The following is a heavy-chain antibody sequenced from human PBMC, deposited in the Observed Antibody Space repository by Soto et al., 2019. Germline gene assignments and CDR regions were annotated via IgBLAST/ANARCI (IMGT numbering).Heavy chain of an antibody. J-gene: IGHJ6*02. V-gene: IGHV1-69*06. Sequence: ASVKVSCKASGGTFSSYAISWVRQAPGQGLEWMGGIIPIFGTANYAQKFQGRVTITADKSTSTAYMELSSLRSEDTAVYYCARARPQHYYCSGSYLGNYYYYGMDVWGQGTTVTVSS. CDR3: ARARPQHYYCSGSYLGNYYYYGMDV. D-gene: IGHD3-10*01. CDR1: GGTFSSYA. CDR2: IIPIFGTA.